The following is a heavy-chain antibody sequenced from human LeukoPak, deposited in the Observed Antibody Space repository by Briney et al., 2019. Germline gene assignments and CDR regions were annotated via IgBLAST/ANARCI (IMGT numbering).Heavy chain of an antibody. J-gene: IGHJ5*02. CDR2: IYTSGST. CDR3: ARCKKNNYDSSGYHGDWFDP. D-gene: IGHD3-22*01. V-gene: IGHV4-39*01. CDR1: GGSISNSSSY. Sequence: SETLSLTCTVSGGSISNSSSYWGWIRQPPGKGLEWIGRIYTSGSTYYNPSLKSRVTISVDTSKNQFSLKLSSVTAADTAVYYCARCKKNNYDSSGYHGDWFDPWGQGTLVTVSS.